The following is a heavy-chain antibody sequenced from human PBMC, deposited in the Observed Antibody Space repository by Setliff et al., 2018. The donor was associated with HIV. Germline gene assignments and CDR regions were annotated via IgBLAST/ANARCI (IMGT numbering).Heavy chain of an antibody. CDR2: ISGSGGNT. D-gene: IGHD5-12*01. CDR1: VIPFSAHT. J-gene: IGHJ3*02. Sequence: GSLKLSCTASVIPFSAHTLSWVRQAPGKGLEWVSVISGSGGNTYYADSVKGRFTISRDNSKNTLYLQMNSLRVKDTAVYYCAKGRYGGYDWGTLDIWGQGTMVT. V-gene: IGHV3-23*01. CDR3: AKGRYGGYDWGTLDI.